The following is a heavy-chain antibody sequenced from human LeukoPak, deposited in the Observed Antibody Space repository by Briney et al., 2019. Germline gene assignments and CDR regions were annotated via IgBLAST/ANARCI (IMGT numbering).Heavy chain of an antibody. CDR2: ISDNGGIT. J-gene: IGHJ4*02. D-gene: IGHD2-2*01. CDR3: TTLLGVVPANGY. V-gene: IGHV3-23*01. Sequence: PGGSLRLSCAASGLIFSSYAMSWVRQAPGKGLEWVSVISDNGGITYYADSVKGRFTISRDDSRNTVYLQMNSLRAEDTAVYYCTTLLGVVPANGYWGQGTLVTVSS. CDR1: GLIFSSYA.